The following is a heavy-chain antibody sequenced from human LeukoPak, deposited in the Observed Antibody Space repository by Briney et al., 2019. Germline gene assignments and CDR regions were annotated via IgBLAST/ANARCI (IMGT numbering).Heavy chain of an antibody. Sequence: SQTLSLTCTVSGGSISSGDYYWSWIRQPPGKGLEWIGYIYYSGSTYYNPSLKSRVTISVDTSKNQFSLKLSSVTAADTAVYYCASRMATFLTYKWFDPLGQGTLVTVSS. V-gene: IGHV4-30-4*08. CDR3: ASRMATFLTYKWFDP. D-gene: IGHD5-12*01. J-gene: IGHJ5*02. CDR2: IYYSGST. CDR1: GGSISSGDYY.